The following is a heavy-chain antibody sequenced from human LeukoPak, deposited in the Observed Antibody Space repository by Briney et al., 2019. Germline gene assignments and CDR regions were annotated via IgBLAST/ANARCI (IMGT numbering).Heavy chain of an antibody. V-gene: IGHV3-30*02. Sequence: GGSLRLSCAASGFTVSSYGMHWVGRAPGKGREWVAFIRYDGSNKYYADSVKGRFTISRDNSKNTLYLQMNSLRAEDTAVYYCAKDLRDFWSGYYPGSYFDYWGQGTLVTVSS. CDR3: AKDLRDFWSGYYPGSYFDY. J-gene: IGHJ4*02. CDR1: GFTVSSYG. D-gene: IGHD3-3*01. CDR2: IRYDGSNK.